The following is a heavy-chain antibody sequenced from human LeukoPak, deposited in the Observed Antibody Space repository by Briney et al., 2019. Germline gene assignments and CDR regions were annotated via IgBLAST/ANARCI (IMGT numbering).Heavy chain of an antibody. Sequence: GASVKVSCKASGYTFTSYGISWVRQAPGQGLEWMGWISAYNGNTNYAQKLQGRVTMTTDTSTSTAYMELRSLRSDDTAVYYCARDALWPYSSSSSRVLDYWGQGTLVTVSS. D-gene: IGHD6-6*01. J-gene: IGHJ4*02. CDR1: GYTFTSYG. CDR2: ISAYNGNT. CDR3: ARDALWPYSSSSSRVLDY. V-gene: IGHV1-18*01.